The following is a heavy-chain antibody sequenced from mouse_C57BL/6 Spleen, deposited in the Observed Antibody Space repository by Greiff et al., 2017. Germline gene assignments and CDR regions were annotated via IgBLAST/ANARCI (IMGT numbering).Heavy chain of an antibody. D-gene: IGHD1-1*01. Sequence: DVKLVESEGGLVQPGSSMKLSCTASGFTFSDYYMAWVRQVPEKGLEWVANINYDGSSTYYLDSLKSRFIISRDNAKNILYLQMSSLKSEDTATYYCARDYYGSFDYWGQGTTLTVSS. V-gene: IGHV5-16*01. CDR2: INYDGSST. CDR3: ARDYYGSFDY. J-gene: IGHJ2*01. CDR1: GFTFSDYY.